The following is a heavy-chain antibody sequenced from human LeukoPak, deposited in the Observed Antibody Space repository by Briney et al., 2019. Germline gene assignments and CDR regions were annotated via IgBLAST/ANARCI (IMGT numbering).Heavy chain of an antibody. D-gene: IGHD3-22*01. CDR1: GYTFTGYY. Sequence: GASVKVSCKASGYTFTGYYLHWVRQAPGQGLKWMGRINPSSGATDYVQKFQGRVTMTGDTSITTAYMELSSLRSDDTAVYYCARGEYYYDSSGYSYYFDYWGQGTLVTVSS. CDR2: INPSSGAT. J-gene: IGHJ4*02. CDR3: ARGEYYYDSSGYSYYFDY. V-gene: IGHV1-2*06.